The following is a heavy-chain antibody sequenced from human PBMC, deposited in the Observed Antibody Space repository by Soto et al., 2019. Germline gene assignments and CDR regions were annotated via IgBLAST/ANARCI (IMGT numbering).Heavy chain of an antibody. CDR2: VYHTGHA. CDR1: GGSISNGGYH. V-gene: IGHV4-31*01. CDR3: TRERGLGAATVRGARWFDT. J-gene: IGHJ5*02. Sequence: QVQLQESGPGLVKPSETLTLTCTVSGGSISNGGYHWTWIRLSPGKGLEWIGYVYHTGHADYNPSLKGLRSISVDTSMKQFSLNLTSLTAADTALYYGTRERGLGAATVRGARWFDTWCQG. D-gene: IGHD3-10*01.